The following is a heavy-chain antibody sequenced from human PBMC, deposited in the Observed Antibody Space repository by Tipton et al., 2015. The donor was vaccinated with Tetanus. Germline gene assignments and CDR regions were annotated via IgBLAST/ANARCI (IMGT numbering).Heavy chain of an antibody. D-gene: IGHD5-24*01. CDR2: IYYSGTT. CDR1: GGSISDSNSY. J-gene: IGHJ6*02. Sequence: TLSLTCTVSGGSISDSNSYWGWIRQSPGKGLEWVGSIYYSGTTYYNPSLRSRVTIPTDTSRNQFSLRLNSVTAADTAVYYCVIETTTISGGIYYYYFGTDVWGQGTTVTVSS. V-gene: IGHV4-39*01. CDR3: VIETTTISGGIYYYYFGTDV.